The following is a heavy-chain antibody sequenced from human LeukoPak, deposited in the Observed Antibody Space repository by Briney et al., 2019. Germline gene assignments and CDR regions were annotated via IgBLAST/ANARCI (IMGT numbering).Heavy chain of an antibody. D-gene: IGHD1-26*01. Sequence: SETLSLTCTVSGGSISSYYWSWIRQPAGKGLEWIGRIYTSGSTNYNPSLKSRVTMSVDTSKNQFSLKLSSVTAADTAVYYCARGSEWELLYYCYYMDVWGKGTTVTVSS. CDR1: GGSISSYY. J-gene: IGHJ6*03. V-gene: IGHV4-4*07. CDR2: IYTSGST. CDR3: ARGSEWELLYYCYYMDV.